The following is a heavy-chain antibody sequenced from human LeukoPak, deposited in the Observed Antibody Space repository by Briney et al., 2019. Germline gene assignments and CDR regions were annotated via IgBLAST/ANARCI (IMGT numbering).Heavy chain of an antibody. CDR2: ISTSGSST. D-gene: IGHD3-22*01. J-gene: IGHJ4*02. Sequence: GGSLRLSCAASGFTFSSYAMSWVRQAPGKGLEWVSVISTSGSSTNYADSVKGRFTISRDNSKNTLYLQMNSLRAEDTAVYYCAKTRPPYDTYYFDYWGQGTLVTVSS. CDR1: GFTFSSYA. V-gene: IGHV3-23*01. CDR3: AKTRPPYDTYYFDY.